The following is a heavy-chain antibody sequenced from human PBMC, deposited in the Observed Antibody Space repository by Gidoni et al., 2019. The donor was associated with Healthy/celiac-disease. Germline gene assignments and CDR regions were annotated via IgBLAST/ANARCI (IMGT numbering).Heavy chain of an antibody. CDR3: ATLRYSYAFDP. CDR2: IYYSGST. J-gene: IGHJ5*02. D-gene: IGHD5-18*01. Sequence: QLQLQESGPGLVKPSETLSLTCTVSGGSISSSSYYWGWIRQPPGKGLECIGSIYYSGSTYYNPSLKSRVTISVDTSKNQFSLKLSSVTAADTAVYYCATLRYSYAFDPWGQGTLVTVSS. V-gene: IGHV4-39*01. CDR1: GGSISSSSYY.